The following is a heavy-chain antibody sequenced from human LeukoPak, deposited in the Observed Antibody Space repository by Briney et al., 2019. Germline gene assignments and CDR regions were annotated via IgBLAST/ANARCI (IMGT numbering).Heavy chain of an antibody. CDR1: GFTFSSYE. D-gene: IGHD6-13*01. J-gene: IGHJ4*02. CDR3: ARGGYSSSWYNY. CDR2: ISSSGSTI. Sequence: GGSLRLSCAAPGFTFSSYEMNWVRQAPGKGLEWVSYISSSGSTIYYADSVKGRFTISRDNAKNSLYLQTNSLRAEDTAVYYCARGGYSSSWYNYWGQGTLVTVSS. V-gene: IGHV3-48*03.